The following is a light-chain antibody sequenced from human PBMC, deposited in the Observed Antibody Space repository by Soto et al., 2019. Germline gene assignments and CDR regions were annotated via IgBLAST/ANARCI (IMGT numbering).Light chain of an antibody. Sequence: IEMTQSPATLSVSPGERATLSYRASQSVSSNLAWYQQKPGQAPRLLIYSASIGATGTPARFSGSGLWSDFTLTFSSLQSEEFAVYSGQQYTKWPLTLGPGAKVEI. V-gene: IGKV3-15*01. CDR1: QSVSSN. CDR3: QQYTKWPLT. J-gene: IGKJ3*01. CDR2: SAS.